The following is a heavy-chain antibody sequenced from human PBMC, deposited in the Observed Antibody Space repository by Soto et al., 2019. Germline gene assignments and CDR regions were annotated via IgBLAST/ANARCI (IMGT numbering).Heavy chain of an antibody. CDR3: ARAHGEWFGELSHDAFHI. Sequence: GGSLRLSCAASGFTFSNFAMNWVRQAPGKGLEWVSSITDSDSNTYNADSVKGRFTISRDNSKNSLYLQMNSLRAEDTAVYYCARAHGEWFGELSHDAFHIWGQATIVTVSS. CDR1: GFTFSNFA. J-gene: IGHJ3*02. CDR2: ITDSDSNT. V-gene: IGHV3-23*01. D-gene: IGHD3-10*01.